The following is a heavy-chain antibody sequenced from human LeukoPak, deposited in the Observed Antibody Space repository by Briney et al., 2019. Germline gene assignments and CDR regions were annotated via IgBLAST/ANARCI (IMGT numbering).Heavy chain of an antibody. D-gene: IGHD6-13*01. Sequence: ASVKVSCKASGYTFTSYGINWVRQAPGQGLEWMGWISAYNGNTNYAQKLQGRVTMTTDTSTSTAYMELSSLRSEDTAVYYCASTIAAASNYYGMDVWGQGTTVTVSS. V-gene: IGHV1-18*01. CDR3: ASTIAAASNYYGMDV. CDR1: GYTFTSYG. J-gene: IGHJ6*02. CDR2: ISAYNGNT.